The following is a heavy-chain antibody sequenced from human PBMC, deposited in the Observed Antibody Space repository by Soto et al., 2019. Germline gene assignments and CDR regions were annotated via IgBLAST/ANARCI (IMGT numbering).Heavy chain of an antibody. CDR3: ARVGNSYDFWSGYPDWFDP. D-gene: IGHD3-3*01. Sequence: PSETLSLTCTVSGGSISSYYWSWIRQPPGKGLEWIGYIYYSGSTNYNPSLKSRVTISVDTSKNQFSLKLSSVTAADTAVYYSARVGNSYDFWSGYPDWFDPWGQGTLVTVSS. V-gene: IGHV4-59*01. J-gene: IGHJ5*02. CDR1: GGSISSYY. CDR2: IYYSGST.